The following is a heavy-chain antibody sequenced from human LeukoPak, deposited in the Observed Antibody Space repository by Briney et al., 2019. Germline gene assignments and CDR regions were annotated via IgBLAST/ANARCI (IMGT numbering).Heavy chain of an antibody. Sequence: PGGSLRLSCAASGFTVSSNYMSWVRQAPGKGLEWVSVIYSGGSTYYAVSVKGRFTISRDNSKNTLYLQMNSLRAEDTAVYYCARQDVLRFLEWSPDAFDIWGQGTMVTVSS. D-gene: IGHD3-3*01. CDR1: GFTVSSNY. J-gene: IGHJ3*02. V-gene: IGHV3-66*02. CDR2: IYSGGST. CDR3: ARQDVLRFLEWSPDAFDI.